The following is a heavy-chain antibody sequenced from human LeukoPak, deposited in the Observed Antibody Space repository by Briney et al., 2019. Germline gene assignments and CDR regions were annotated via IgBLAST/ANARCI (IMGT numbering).Heavy chain of an antibody. CDR1: GFTFSSYA. Sequence: GGSLRLSCAASGFTFSSYAMSWVRQAPGKGLQWVSAISGSGGSTYYADSVKGRFTISRDNSKNTLYLEMNSLRAEDTAVYYCANYNWNYGMAVWGKGTTVTVSS. J-gene: IGHJ6*04. V-gene: IGHV3-23*01. D-gene: IGHD1-20*01. CDR2: ISGSGGST. CDR3: ANYNWNYGMAV.